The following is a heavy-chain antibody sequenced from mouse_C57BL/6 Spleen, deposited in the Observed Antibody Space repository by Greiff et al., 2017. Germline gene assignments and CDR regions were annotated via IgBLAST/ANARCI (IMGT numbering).Heavy chain of an antibody. CDR3: ARWGMVTTSYFDY. J-gene: IGHJ2*01. CDR1: GYTFTSYW. D-gene: IGHD2-2*01. Sequence: VQLQQPGAELVMPGASVKLSCKASGYTFTSYWMHWVKQRPGQGLEWIGEIDPSDSYTNYNQKFKGKSTLTVDKSSSTAYMQLSSLTSEDSAVYYCARWGMVTTSYFDYWGQGTTLTVSS. V-gene: IGHV1-69*01. CDR2: IDPSDSYT.